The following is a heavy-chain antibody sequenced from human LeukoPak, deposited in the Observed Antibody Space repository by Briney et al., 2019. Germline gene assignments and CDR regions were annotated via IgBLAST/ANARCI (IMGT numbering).Heavy chain of an antibody. Sequence: GGSLRLSCAASGFTLSTYWMSWVRDAPGKGLEWVANIKQDGSEKYYVDSVKGRFTISRDNAKNSLYLQMNSLRAEDTAVYYCARLLVYNSGGEAFDYWGPGTLVTVSS. J-gene: IGHJ4*02. CDR2: IKQDGSEK. CDR1: GFTLSTYW. CDR3: ARLLVYNSGGEAFDY. D-gene: IGHD3-10*01. V-gene: IGHV3-7*01.